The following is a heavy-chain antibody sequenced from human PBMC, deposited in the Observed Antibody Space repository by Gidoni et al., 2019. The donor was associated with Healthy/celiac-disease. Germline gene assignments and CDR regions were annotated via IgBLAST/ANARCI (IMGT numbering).Heavy chain of an antibody. CDR2: IIGSGGST. Sequence: EVQLLESGGGLVQAGGSLRLSCAASGFTFSSYAMSWVSQGPGKGLGWVSAIIGSGGSTYSADSLKGRFTISRDNSKNTLYLQMNSLRAEDTAVYYCAKDRTYYYDSSGYYPEDDAFDIWGQGTMVTVSS. V-gene: IGHV3-23*01. J-gene: IGHJ3*02. D-gene: IGHD3-22*01. CDR3: AKDRTYYYDSSGYYPEDDAFDI. CDR1: GFTFSSYA.